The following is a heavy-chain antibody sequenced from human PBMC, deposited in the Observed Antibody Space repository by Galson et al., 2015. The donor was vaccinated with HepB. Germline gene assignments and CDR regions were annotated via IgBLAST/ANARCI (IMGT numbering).Heavy chain of an antibody. D-gene: IGHD3-16*01. J-gene: IGHJ3*02. V-gene: IGHV3-48*03. CDR3: ARAPVYVWGSYGPFDI. Sequence: SLRLSCAASGFTFSRLDMNWVRQAPGKGLEWLSHISSSGTTIYYADSVKGRFTISRDNAKNSLYLQMNSLRAEDTGVYYCARAPVYVWGSYGPFDIWGQGTMVTVSS. CDR1: GFTFSRLD. CDR2: ISSSGTTI.